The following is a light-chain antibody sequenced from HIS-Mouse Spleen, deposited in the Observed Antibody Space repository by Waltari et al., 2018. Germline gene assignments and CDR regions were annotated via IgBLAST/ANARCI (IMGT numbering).Light chain of an antibody. Sequence: QSALTQPASVSGSPGQSITIPCTGTSSDVGGYNYVSCYQQQPGKAPKLMIYDVSNRPSGVSNRFSGSKSGNPASLTISGLQAEDEADYYCSSYTSSSTYVFGTGTKVTVL. J-gene: IGLJ1*01. CDR1: SSDVGGYNY. CDR2: DVS. CDR3: SSYTSSSTYV. V-gene: IGLV2-14*03.